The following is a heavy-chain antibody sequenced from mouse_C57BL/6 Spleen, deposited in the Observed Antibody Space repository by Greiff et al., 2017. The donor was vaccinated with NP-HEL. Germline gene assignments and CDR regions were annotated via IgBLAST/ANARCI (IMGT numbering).Heavy chain of an antibody. CDR3: ARNDYSYYAMDY. D-gene: IGHD2-4*01. Sequence: QVQLQQPGAELVRPGSSVKLSCKASGYTFTSYWMHWVKQRPIQGLEWIGNIDPSDSETRYNQKFKDKATLTVDKSSSTAYMQLSSLTSEDSAVYYCARNDYSYYAMDYWGQGTSVTVSS. CDR2: IDPSDSET. V-gene: IGHV1-52*01. J-gene: IGHJ4*01. CDR1: GYTFTSYW.